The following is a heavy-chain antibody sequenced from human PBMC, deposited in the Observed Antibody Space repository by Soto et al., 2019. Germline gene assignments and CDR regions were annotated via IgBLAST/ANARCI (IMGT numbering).Heavy chain of an antibody. D-gene: IGHD6-19*01. Sequence: SQTLSLPCAISGDSVSSNSAAWNWIRQSPSRGLEWLGRTYYRSKWYNDYAVTVKSRITINPDTSKNQFSLQLNSVTPEDTAVYYCARDREEQWLAIFFDYWGQGTLVTVSS. V-gene: IGHV6-1*01. CDR3: ARDREEQWLAIFFDY. CDR2: TYYRSKWYN. J-gene: IGHJ4*02. CDR1: GDSVSSNSAA.